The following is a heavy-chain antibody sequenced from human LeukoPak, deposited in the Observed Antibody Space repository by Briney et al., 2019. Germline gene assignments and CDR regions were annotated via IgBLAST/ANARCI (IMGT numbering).Heavy chain of an antibody. CDR2: ISADNGFT. D-gene: IGHD6-19*01. CDR1: GYTFTSYG. J-gene: IGHJ5*02. Sequence: ASVKVSCKASGYTFTSYGINWVRQAPGQGLEWMGWISADNGFTASAQNLQGRVTMTTDTSTNTAYLELRSLRSDDTAVYYCANLAGVVAGLDPWGQGTLVTVSS. V-gene: IGHV1-18*01. CDR3: ANLAGVVAGLDP.